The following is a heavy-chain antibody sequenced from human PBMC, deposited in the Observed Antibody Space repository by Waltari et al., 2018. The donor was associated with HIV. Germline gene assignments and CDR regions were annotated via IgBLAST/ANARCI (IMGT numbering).Heavy chain of an antibody. CDR3: AREWAGYKKTGGMDV. D-gene: IGHD5-12*01. CDR2: IYYRGST. CDR1: GGSISSSRYY. J-gene: IGHJ6*02. Sequence: QLQLQESGPGLVKPSETLSLTCTVPGGSISSSRYYWGWIRQPPGKGLEWTGSIYYRGSTYYNPSLKSRVTISVDTSKNQFSLKLSSVTAADTAVYYCAREWAGYKKTGGMDVWGQGTTVTVSS. V-gene: IGHV4-39*02.